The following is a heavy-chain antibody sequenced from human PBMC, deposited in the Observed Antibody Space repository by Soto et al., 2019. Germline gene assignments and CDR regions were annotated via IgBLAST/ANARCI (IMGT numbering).Heavy chain of an antibody. CDR1: GYTFIGYY. Sequence: QVQLVQSGAEVKKPGASVRVSCMASGYTFIGYYMHWVRQAPGQGLEWMGWINPNSGGTNFAPKFQGRVTMTRDTSISTAHMEMTRLRSDDTAVYYFARDSYYDILTGYSRNAFDIWGQGTMVTVSS. CDR3: ARDSYYDILTGYSRNAFDI. CDR2: INPNSGGT. J-gene: IGHJ3*02. D-gene: IGHD3-9*01. V-gene: IGHV1-2*02.